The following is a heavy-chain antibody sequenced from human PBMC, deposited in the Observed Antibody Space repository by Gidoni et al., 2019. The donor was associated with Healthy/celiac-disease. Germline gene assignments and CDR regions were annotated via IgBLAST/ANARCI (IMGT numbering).Heavy chain of an antibody. CDR2: ISSSSSYI. CDR1: GFTFSSYS. Sequence: EVQLVESGGGLVKPGGSLRLSCAASGFTFSSYSMNWVRQAPGKGLEWVSSISSSSSYIYYADSVKGRFTISRDNAKNSLYLQMNSLRAEDTAVYYCARGHSSGWPNYFDYWGQGTLVTVSS. D-gene: IGHD6-19*01. J-gene: IGHJ4*02. CDR3: ARGHSSGWPNYFDY. V-gene: IGHV3-21*01.